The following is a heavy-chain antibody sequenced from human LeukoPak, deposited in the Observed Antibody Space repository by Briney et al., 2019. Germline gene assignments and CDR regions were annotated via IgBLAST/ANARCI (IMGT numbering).Heavy chain of an antibody. V-gene: IGHV1-69*13. CDR3: ARDYYGSGSYYKPFDY. Sequence: ASVKVSCKASGGTFSSYAISWVRQAPGQGLEWMGGIIPIFGTANYAQKFQGRVTITADESTSTAYMELSSLRSEGTAVYYCARDYYGSGSYYKPFDYWGQGTLVTVSS. CDR2: IIPIFGTA. D-gene: IGHD3-10*01. J-gene: IGHJ4*02. CDR1: GGTFSSYA.